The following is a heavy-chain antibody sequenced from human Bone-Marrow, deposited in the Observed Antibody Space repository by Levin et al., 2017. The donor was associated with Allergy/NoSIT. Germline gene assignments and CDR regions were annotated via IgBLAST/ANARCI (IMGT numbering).Heavy chain of an antibody. CDR1: GFTFSGST. J-gene: IGHJ2*01. D-gene: IGHD6-19*01. V-gene: IGHV3-73*01. CDR2: IRSKADNYGT. CDR3: IQGPSGWTEYFDS. Sequence: GGSLRLSCAVSGFTFSGSTIHWVRQASGKGLEWVARIRSKADNYGTQYSATVKGRFDISRDDSKNTAYLQMNSLKTEDTAVYYCIQGPSGWTEYFDSWGRGSLVTVSS.